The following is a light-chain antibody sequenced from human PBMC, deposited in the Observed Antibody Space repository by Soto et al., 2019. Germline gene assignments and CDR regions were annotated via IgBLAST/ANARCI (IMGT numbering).Light chain of an antibody. CDR1: QGISNS. CDR2: GAS. J-gene: IGKJ1*01. V-gene: IGKV1-17*03. CDR3: LQHNSYPRT. Sequence: DIQITQSPSTLSGSVGDRVTITCRASQGISNSLAWFQQKPGKVPQSLIYGASSLQSGVPSRFSGSGSGTEFSLTISRLQPEDFETYYCLQHNSYPRTFGQGTKVDIK.